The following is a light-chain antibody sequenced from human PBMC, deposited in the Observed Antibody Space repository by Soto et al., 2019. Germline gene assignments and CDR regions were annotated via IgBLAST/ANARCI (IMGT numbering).Light chain of an antibody. CDR2: DVS. J-gene: IGLJ2*01. V-gene: IGLV2-14*02. CDR1: SSDVGNYNL. CDR3: SSYASSSIL. Sequence: QSVLTQPASMSGSPGQSITISCTGTSSDVGNYNLVSWYQQHPGKAPKLMIYDVSNRPSGVSNRFSGSKSGNTASLTISGLQTEDEADYYCSSYASSSILFGGGTKLTVL.